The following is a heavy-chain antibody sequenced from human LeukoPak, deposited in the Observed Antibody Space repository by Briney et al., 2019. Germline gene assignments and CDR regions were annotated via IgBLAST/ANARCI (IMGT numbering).Heavy chain of an antibody. Sequence: SETLSLTCTVSGGSMNSYYWSWIRQPPGKGLEWIGYIDYSGSTNYDPSLMSRVTISVDRSKNQFSLKLSSVTAADTAVYYCARVAVRGVIIKDWGQGTLVTVSS. V-gene: IGHV4-59*12. J-gene: IGHJ4*02. D-gene: IGHD3-10*01. CDR2: IDYSGST. CDR3: ARVAVRGVIIKD. CDR1: GGSMNSYY.